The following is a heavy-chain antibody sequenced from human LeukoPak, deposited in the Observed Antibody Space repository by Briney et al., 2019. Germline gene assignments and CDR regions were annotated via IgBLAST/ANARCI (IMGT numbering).Heavy chain of an antibody. D-gene: IGHD3-10*01. CDR1: GYTFTSYD. Sequence: ASVKVSCKASGYTFTSYDINWVRQATGQGLEWMGWMNPNSGNTGYAQKFQGRVTMTRNTSISTAYMEPSSLRSEDTAVYYCARVSITIVRGVIKTYYFDYWGQGTLSPSPQ. J-gene: IGHJ4*02. CDR3: ARVSITIVRGVIKTYYFDY. V-gene: IGHV1-8*01. CDR2: MNPNSGNT.